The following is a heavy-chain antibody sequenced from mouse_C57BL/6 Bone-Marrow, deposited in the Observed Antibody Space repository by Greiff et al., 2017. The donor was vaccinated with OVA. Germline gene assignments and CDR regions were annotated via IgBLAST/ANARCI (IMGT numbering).Heavy chain of an antibody. D-gene: IGHD2-1*01. CDR3: TRRLLWPRGGDFDD. CDR1: YFAFMASA. Sequence: RVESGAELVRPGSSVKLSCKDSYFAFMASAMHWVKQRPGHGLEWIGSFTMYSDATEYSENFKGKAILTADKSSSTAYMELRSLTSEEAAVYYWTRRLLWPRGGDFDDWGQGTTLTVSS. V-gene: IGHV1-49*01. J-gene: IGHJ2*01. CDR2: FTMYSDAT.